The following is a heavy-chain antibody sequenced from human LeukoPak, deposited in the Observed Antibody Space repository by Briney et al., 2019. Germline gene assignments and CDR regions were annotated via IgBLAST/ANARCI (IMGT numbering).Heavy chain of an antibody. CDR3: ARYARYSGSVNWFDP. D-gene: IGHD1-26*01. J-gene: IGHJ5*02. Sequence: SETLSLTCTVSGGSISGYYCIWIRQPPGKGLEWVGYIYYSGSTSYNPSLRSRVTMSVDTSKNQFSLKLTSVTAADTAVYYCARYARYSGSVNWFDPWGQGTLVTVSS. V-gene: IGHV4-59*01. CDR2: IYYSGST. CDR1: GGSISGYY.